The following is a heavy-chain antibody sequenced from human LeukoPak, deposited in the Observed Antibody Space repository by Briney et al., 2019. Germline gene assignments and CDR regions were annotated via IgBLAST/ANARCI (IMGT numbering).Heavy chain of an antibody. CDR3: ARPLITMVRGVNKNWFDP. CDR2: IYYSGST. J-gene: IGHJ5*02. V-gene: IGHV4-59*01. CDR1: GGSISSYY. Sequence: SETLSLTCTVSGGSISSYYWSWIRQPPGKGLEWIGYIYYSGSTNYNPSLKSRVTISVDTSKNQFSLKLSSVTAADTAVYYCARPLITMVRGVNKNWFDPWGQGTLVTVSS. D-gene: IGHD3-10*01.